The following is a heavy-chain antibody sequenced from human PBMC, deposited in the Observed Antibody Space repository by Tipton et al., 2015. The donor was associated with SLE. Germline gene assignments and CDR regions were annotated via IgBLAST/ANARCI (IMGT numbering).Heavy chain of an antibody. Sequence: TLSLTCTVSGGSISSYYWSWIRQPPGKGLEWIGYIYYSGSTYYNPSLKSRVTVSVDTSKNQFSLKLSSVTAADTAVYYCARFHLKSYYEFDSWGQGTLVTVSS. J-gene: IGHJ5*01. D-gene: IGHD1-26*01. V-gene: IGHV4-59*12. CDR1: GGSISSYY. CDR3: ARFHLKSYYEFDS. CDR2: IYYSGST.